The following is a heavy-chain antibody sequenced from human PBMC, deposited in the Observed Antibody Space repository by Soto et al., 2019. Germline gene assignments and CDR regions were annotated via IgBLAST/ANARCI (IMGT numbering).Heavy chain of an antibody. J-gene: IGHJ6*04. CDR3: ATDVVAGATTWLGEYFDYYGMDV. D-gene: IGHD1-26*01. V-gene: IGHV3-30*03. CDR1: GFTFSSYG. CDR2: ISYDGSNK. Sequence: PGGSLRLSCTASGFTFSSYGMHWVRQAPGKGLEWVAVISYDGSNKYYADSVKGRFTISRDNSKNTLYLQMNSLRAEDTAMYYCATDVVAGATTWLGEYFDYYGMDVWGKVPTATVSX.